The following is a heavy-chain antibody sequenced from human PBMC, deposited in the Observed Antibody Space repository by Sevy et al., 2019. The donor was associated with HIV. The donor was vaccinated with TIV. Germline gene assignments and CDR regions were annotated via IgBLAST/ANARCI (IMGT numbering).Heavy chain of an antibody. V-gene: IGHV3-23*01. CDR2: ISGSGAST. Sequence: GGSLRLSCAASGFTFSSYAMSWVRQAPGKGLEWVSAISGSGASTYYADSVKGRFTISRDNSKNTLYLQMNSLRAEDTAVYYCATMGWELLLGSGWGRAFDIWGQGTMVTVSS. J-gene: IGHJ3*02. CDR1: GFTFSSYA. D-gene: IGHD1-26*01. CDR3: ATMGWELLLGSGWGRAFDI.